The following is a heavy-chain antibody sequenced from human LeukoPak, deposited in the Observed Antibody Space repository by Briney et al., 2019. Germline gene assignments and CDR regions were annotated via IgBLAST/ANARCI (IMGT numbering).Heavy chain of an antibody. V-gene: IGHV3-48*01. CDR3: ARVRDKALFDY. CDR1: GFTFSSYS. Sequence: PGGSLRLSCAASGFTFSSYSMNWVRQAPGKGLEWVSYISSSSTIYYADSVKGRFTISRDHAKNSLYLQMNSLRAEDTAVYYCARVRDKALFDYWGQGTLVTVSS. J-gene: IGHJ4*02. D-gene: IGHD2-21*01. CDR2: ISSSSTI.